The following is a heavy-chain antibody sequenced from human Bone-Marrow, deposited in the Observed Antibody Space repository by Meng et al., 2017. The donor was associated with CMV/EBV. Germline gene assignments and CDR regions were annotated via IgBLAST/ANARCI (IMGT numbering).Heavy chain of an antibody. CDR3: ARDRVIAVAGYYYYYGMDV. V-gene: IGHV7-4-1*01. CDR2: INTNTGNP. J-gene: IGHJ6*02. D-gene: IGHD6-19*01. Sequence: ASVKVSCKASGYTFTSYAMNWVRQAPGQGLEWMGWINTNTGNPTYAQGFTGRFVFSLDTSVSTAYLQICSLKAEDTAVYYCARDRVIAVAGYYYYYGMDVWGQGTTVTVSS. CDR1: GYTFTSYA.